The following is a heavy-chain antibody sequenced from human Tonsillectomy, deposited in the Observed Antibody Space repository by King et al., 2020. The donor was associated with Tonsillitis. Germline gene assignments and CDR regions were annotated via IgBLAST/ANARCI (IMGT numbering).Heavy chain of an antibody. CDR1: GFTFSTYA. CDR2: ISGSGGST. V-gene: IGHV3-23*04. Sequence: DVQLVESGGGLVQPGESLRVSCAASGFTFSTYAMSWVRQAPGKGLEWVSLISGSGGSTYYADSVKGRFTISRDNSKNTLYLQLNSLRAEDTAVYYCAKQRGGGRHFYYYTDVWGNGTTVTVSS. J-gene: IGHJ6*03. CDR3: AKQRGGGRHFYYYTDV. D-gene: IGHD3-10*01.